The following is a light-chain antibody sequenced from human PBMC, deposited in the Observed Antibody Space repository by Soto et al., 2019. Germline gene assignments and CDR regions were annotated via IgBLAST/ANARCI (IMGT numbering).Light chain of an antibody. CDR1: SSDVGGYKY. CDR3: SSYAGINNLGV. V-gene: IGLV2-8*01. J-gene: IGLJ1*01. Sequence: QSALTQPPSASGSPGQSVTISGTGTSSDVGGYKYVSWYQQHPGEAPKLMIFEVNKRPSGVPDRFSGSKSGNTASLTVSGLQAEDEADYYCSSYAGINNLGVFGTGTKLTVL. CDR2: EVN.